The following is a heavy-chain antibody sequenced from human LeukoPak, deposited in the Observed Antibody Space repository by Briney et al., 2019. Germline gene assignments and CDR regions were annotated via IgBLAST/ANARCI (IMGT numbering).Heavy chain of an antibody. CDR3: AKAIAAAGTGFAVYYYYYGMDV. CDR1: GFTFSSFI. V-gene: IGHV3-30*18. Sequence: QPGGSLRLSCAASGFTFSSFIMHWVRQAPGKGLGWVAVISYDGSNRYYADSVKGRFTISRDNSRNTLYLQMNSLRAEDTAVYYCAKAIAAAGTGFAVYYYYYGMDVWGKGTTVTVSS. D-gene: IGHD6-13*01. CDR2: ISYDGSNR. J-gene: IGHJ6*04.